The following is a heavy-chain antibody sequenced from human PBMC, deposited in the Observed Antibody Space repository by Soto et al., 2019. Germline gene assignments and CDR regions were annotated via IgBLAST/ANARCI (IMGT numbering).Heavy chain of an antibody. D-gene: IGHD1-7*01. CDR2: IWYDGSNK. V-gene: IGHV3-33*01. CDR3: ARDRLRWNYDWFDP. CDR1: GFTFSSYG. J-gene: IGHJ5*02. Sequence: GGSLRLSCAASGFTFSSYGMHWVRQAPGKGLEWVAVIWYDGSNKYYADSVKGRFTISRDNSKNTLYLQMNSLRAEDTAVYYCARDRLRWNYDWFDPWGQGTLVTVS.